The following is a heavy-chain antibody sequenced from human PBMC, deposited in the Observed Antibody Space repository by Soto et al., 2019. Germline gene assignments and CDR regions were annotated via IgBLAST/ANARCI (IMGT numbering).Heavy chain of an antibody. CDR1: GGTFSTYA. CDR3: ARPKGTYSSGYYYFDF. J-gene: IGHJ4*01. D-gene: IGHD6-19*01. CDR2: IIPLFGTA. Sequence: QVQLEQSGAEVKQPGSSVRVSCKTSGGTFSTYAINWVRQAPGQGLEWMGAIIPLFGTADYSQKFQGRVTITADESTSTAYMELSSLRSDDTAVYFCARPKGTYSSGYYYFDFWGHGNLVTVSS. V-gene: IGHV1-69*01.